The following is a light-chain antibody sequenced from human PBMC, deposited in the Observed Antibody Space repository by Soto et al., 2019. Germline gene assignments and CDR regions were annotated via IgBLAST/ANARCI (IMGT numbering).Light chain of an antibody. V-gene: IGLV2-14*01. CDR1: SSDVGAYNS. J-gene: IGLJ2*01. CDR3: SSYTSSGTPVV. CDR2: DVT. Sequence: QSALTQPASVSGSPGQSITISCTGTSSDVGAYNSVSWYQQHPGKAPKLMIYDVTNRPSGVSNRFSGSKSGNTASLTISGLQAEDEADYYCSSYTSSGTPVVFGGGTQLTVL.